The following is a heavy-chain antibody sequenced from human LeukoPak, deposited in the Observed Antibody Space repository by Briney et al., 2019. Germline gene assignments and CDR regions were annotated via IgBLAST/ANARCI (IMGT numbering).Heavy chain of an antibody. D-gene: IGHD3-22*01. J-gene: IGHJ6*02. CDR2: IIPIFGTA. Sequence: ASVKVSCKASGGTFSSYAISWVRQAPGQGLEWMGGIIPIFGTANYAQKFQGRVTITADESTSTVYMELSSLRSEDTAVYYCARGGDSSAYYYYYYRMDVWGQGTTVTVSS. CDR1: GGTFSSYA. V-gene: IGHV1-69*01. CDR3: ARGGDSSAYYYYYYRMDV.